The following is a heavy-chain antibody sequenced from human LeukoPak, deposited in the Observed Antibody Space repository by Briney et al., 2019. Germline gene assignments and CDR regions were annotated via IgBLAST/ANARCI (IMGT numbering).Heavy chain of an antibody. J-gene: IGHJ4*02. D-gene: IGHD4-17*01. V-gene: IGHV1-8*01. Sequence: ASVKVSCKASGYTFTSYDINWVRQATGQGLEWMGWVNPNSGNTGYAQKFQGRVTMTRNTSISTAYVELSSLRSEDTAVYYCARRLGKYGDYWYDYWGQGTLVTVSS. CDR2: VNPNSGNT. CDR1: GYTFTSYD. CDR3: ARRLGKYGDYWYDY.